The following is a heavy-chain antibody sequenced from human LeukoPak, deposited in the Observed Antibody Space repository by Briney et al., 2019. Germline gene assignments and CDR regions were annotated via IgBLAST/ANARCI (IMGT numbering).Heavy chain of an antibody. D-gene: IGHD2-21*02. CDR2: ISGSGIST. Sequence: GGSLRLSCAASGFTFSTYAMSWAHQAPGKGPEWVSAISGSGISTSFADAVKGRFTISRDNSKNTLSLQMNSLRAEDTAVYYCANAGGDSRPHDYWGQGTLVTVSS. J-gene: IGHJ4*02. CDR3: ANAGGDSRPHDY. V-gene: IGHV3-23*01. CDR1: GFTFSTYA.